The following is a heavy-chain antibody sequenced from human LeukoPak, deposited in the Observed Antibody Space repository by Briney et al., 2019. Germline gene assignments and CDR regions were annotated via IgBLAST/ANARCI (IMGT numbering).Heavy chain of an antibody. V-gene: IGHV1-18*01. J-gene: IGHJ4*02. Sequence: GASVTVSCKASGYTFSTYDINWVRQAPGQGLEWMGWISAYNGNTNYAQKLQGRVTMTTDTSTSTAYMDMRSLRSDDTAVYYCARVQPGVGPFDYWGQGTLVTVSS. CDR2: ISAYNGNT. D-gene: IGHD2-2*01. CDR1: GYTFSTYD. CDR3: ARVQPGVGPFDY.